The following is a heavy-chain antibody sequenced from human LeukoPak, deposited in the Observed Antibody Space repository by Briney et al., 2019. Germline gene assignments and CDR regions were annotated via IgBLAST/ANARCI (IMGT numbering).Heavy chain of an antibody. D-gene: IGHD1-26*01. V-gene: IGHV3-33*01. CDR3: ARGPGATGGMDV. J-gene: IGHJ6*02. CDR1: GFTFSSYG. CDR2: IWYDGSNK. Sequence: QPGRSLRLSCAASGFTFSSYGMHWVRQAPGKGLEWVAVIWYDGSNKYYADSVKGRFTISRDNSKNTLYLQMNSLRAEDTAVYYCARGPGATGGMDVWGQGTTVTVSS.